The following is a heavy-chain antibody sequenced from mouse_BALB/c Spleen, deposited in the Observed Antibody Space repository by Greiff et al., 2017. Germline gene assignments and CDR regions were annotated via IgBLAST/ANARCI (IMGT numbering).Heavy chain of an antibody. CDR3: ARGDYYFDY. CDR1: GYTFTSYW. CDR2: INPSTGYT. J-gene: IGHJ2*01. V-gene: IGHV1-7*01. D-gene: IGHD2-13*01. Sequence: VQGVESGAELAKPGASVKMSCKASGYTFTSYWMHWVKQRPGQGLEWIGYINPSTGYTEYNQKFKDKATLTADKSSSTAYMQLSSLTSEDSAVYYCARGDYYFDYWGQGTTLTVSS.